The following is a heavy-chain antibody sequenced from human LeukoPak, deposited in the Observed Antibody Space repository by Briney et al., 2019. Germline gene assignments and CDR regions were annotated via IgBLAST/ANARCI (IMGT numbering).Heavy chain of an antibody. CDR2: IIPIFGTA. CDR1: GGTFSSYA. CDR3: ARTNSITIFGVVTRLNGWFDP. Sequence: ASVKVSCKASGGTFSSYAISWVRQAPGQGLEWMGSIIPIFGTANYAQKFLGRVTITADKSTSTAYMELSSLRSEDTAVYYCARTNSITIFGVVTRLNGWFDPWGQGTLVTVSS. D-gene: IGHD3-3*01. J-gene: IGHJ5*02. V-gene: IGHV1-69*06.